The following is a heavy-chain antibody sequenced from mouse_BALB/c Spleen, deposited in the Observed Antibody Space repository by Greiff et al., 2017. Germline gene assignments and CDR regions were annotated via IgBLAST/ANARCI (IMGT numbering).Heavy chain of an antibody. D-gene: IGHD2-3*01. CDR1: GFSLTSYD. CDR2: IWTGGGT. CDR3: VRDLYDGLYAMDY. J-gene: IGHJ4*01. Sequence: VQLQESGPGLVAPSQSLSITCTVSGFSLTSYDISWIRQPPGKGLEWLGVIWTGGGTNYNSAFMSRLSISKDNSKSQVFLKMNSLQTDDTAIYYCVRDLYDGLYAMDYWGQGTSVTVSS. V-gene: IGHV2-9-2*01.